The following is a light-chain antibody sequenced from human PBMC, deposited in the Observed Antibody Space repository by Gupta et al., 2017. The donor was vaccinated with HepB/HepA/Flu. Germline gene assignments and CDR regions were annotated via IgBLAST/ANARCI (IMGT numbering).Light chain of an antibody. CDR1: QSLLNSNGYHY. CDR3: MQGLHPPRT. Sequence: QFPLSLPVTPGEPASISCRSSQSLLNSNGYHYLDWYVQKPGQSPQLLISVVSLRASGVPDRFSGSGSGTDFTLTISRVEAEDVGVYYCMQGLHPPRTFGGGTKVEIK. CDR2: VVS. V-gene: IGKV2-28*01. J-gene: IGKJ4*01.